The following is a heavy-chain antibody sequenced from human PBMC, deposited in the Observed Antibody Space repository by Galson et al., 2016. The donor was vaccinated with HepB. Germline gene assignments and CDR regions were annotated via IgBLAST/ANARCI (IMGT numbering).Heavy chain of an antibody. CDR1: GFIFRSYW. CDR2: INQDGSEK. Sequence: SLRLSCAASGFIFRSYWMSWVRQAPGKGLEWVANINQDGSEKYYVDSVKGRFTISRDNAKNSLYLQMNSLRVEDTAVYYCARDGLGTVAAASALGNWGRGTLVTVSS. D-gene: IGHD6-25*01. J-gene: IGHJ2*01. CDR3: ARDGLGTVAAASALGN. V-gene: IGHV3-7*01.